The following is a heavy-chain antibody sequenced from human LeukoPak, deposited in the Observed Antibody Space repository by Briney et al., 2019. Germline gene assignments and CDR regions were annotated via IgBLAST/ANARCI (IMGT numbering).Heavy chain of an antibody. CDR2: INHSGGT. Sequence: SETLSLTCAVYGGSFSGYYWSWIRQPPGKGLEWIGEINHSGGTNYNPSLKSRVTISVDTSKNQFSLKLSSVTAADTAVYYCARVGYYDYVWGSYRRRNWFDPWGQGTLVTVSS. D-gene: IGHD3-16*02. CDR1: GGSFSGYY. CDR3: ARVGYYDYVWGSYRRRNWFDP. V-gene: IGHV4-34*01. J-gene: IGHJ5*02.